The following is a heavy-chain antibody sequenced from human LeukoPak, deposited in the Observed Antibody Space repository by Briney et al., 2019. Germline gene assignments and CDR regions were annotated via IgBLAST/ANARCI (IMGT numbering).Heavy chain of an antibody. CDR2: IKQDGSEK. Sequence: QAGGSLRLSCAASGFTFSSYWMSWVRQAPGKGLEWVANIKQDGSEKYYVDSVKGRITISRDNAKNSLYLQMNSLRAEDTAVYYCARDKRYWRNWFDPWGQGTLVTVSS. D-gene: IGHD3-3*01. J-gene: IGHJ5*02. CDR3: ARDKRYWRNWFDP. CDR1: GFTFSSYW. V-gene: IGHV3-7*01.